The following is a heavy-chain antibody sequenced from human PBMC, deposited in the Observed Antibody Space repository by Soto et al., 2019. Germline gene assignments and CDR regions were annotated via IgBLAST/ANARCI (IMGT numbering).Heavy chain of an antibody. D-gene: IGHD6-19*01. CDR1: GFSFSGYA. J-gene: IGHJ3*02. CDR2: ITLSSSSI. Sequence: PGGSLRLSCAASGFSFSGYAMNWVRQAPGKGLEWVSYITLSSSSIFYADSVKGRFTISRDNAKNSLYLKMNSLRAEETAVYFCARDQGAVAYDDFDIWGKRTMVTVS. CDR3: ARDQGAVAYDDFDI. V-gene: IGHV3-48*01.